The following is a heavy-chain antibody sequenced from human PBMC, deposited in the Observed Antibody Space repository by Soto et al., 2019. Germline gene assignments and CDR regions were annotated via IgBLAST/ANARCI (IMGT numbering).Heavy chain of an antibody. CDR3: ARDRAARPDIHNWFDP. CDR2: INPSGGST. CDR1: GYTFTNYY. J-gene: IGHJ5*02. D-gene: IGHD6-6*01. Sequence: QVQLVQSGAEVKKPGASVKVSCKASGYTFTNYYIHWVRQAPGQGLEWMGIINPSGGSTSYAQKFQGRVTMTRDTSTSTVYMDLSSLRSEDTAMYYCARDRAARPDIHNWFDPWGQGTLVTVSS. V-gene: IGHV1-46*01.